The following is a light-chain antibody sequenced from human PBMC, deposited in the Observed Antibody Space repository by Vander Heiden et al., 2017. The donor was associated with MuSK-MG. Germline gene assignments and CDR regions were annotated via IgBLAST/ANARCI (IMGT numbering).Light chain of an antibody. Sequence: DIQLTQSPSFLSAPVGDSAPITCRASQDIGTYLAWYQQKPGKVPKLLIYGASTLPSGVPSRFSGRGSGTEFTLTISSLQPEDFATFYCQQLNTFPLTFGGGTKVAI. CDR1: QDIGTY. V-gene: IGKV1-9*01. J-gene: IGKJ4*01. CDR3: QQLNTFPLT. CDR2: GAS.